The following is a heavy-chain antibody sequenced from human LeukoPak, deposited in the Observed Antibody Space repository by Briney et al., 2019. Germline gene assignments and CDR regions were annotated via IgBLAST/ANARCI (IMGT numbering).Heavy chain of an antibody. V-gene: IGHV1-69*06. CDR2: IIPIFGTA. Sequence: SVKVSCKASGGTFSSYAIGWVRQAPGQGLEWMGGIIPIFGTANHAQKFQGRVTITADKSTSTAYMELSSLRSEDTAVYYCARDTDYNYYDSSGYYQPNFDYWGQGTLVTVSS. D-gene: IGHD3-22*01. J-gene: IGHJ4*02. CDR3: ARDTDYNYYDSSGYYQPNFDY. CDR1: GGTFSSYA.